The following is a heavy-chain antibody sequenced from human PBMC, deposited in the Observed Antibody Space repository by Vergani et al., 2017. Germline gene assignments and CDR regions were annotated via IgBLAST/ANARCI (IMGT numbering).Heavy chain of an antibody. CDR1: GGTFSSYA. J-gene: IGHJ4*02. D-gene: IGHD6-6*01. V-gene: IGHV1-69*01. CDR3: AREGVEYSSSSYFDY. Sequence: QVQLVQSGAEVKKPGSSVKVSCKASGGTFSSYAISWVRQAPGQGIEWMGGISPIFGTANYAQKFQGRVTITADESTSTAYMELSSLRSEDTAVYYCAREGVEYSSSSYFDYWGQGTLVTVSS. CDR2: ISPIFGTA.